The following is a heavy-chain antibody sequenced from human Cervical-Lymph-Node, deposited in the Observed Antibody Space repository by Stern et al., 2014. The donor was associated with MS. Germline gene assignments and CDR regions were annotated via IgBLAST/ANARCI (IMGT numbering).Heavy chain of an antibody. CDR3: ARDGRSSYGSGSYYSSGY. CDR2: IHPNTGDT. D-gene: IGHD3-10*01. Sequence: QVQLVQSGTAVKQPGASVKVSCKASGYSFTGYFLHWVRQAPGQGLEWMGWIHPNTGDTNYAQKFHGRVTMTRDSSIGTAYMELSRLRSDDTAVYYCARDGRSSYGSGSYYSSGYWGQGTLITVSS. CDR1: GYSFTGYF. V-gene: IGHV1-2*02. J-gene: IGHJ4*02.